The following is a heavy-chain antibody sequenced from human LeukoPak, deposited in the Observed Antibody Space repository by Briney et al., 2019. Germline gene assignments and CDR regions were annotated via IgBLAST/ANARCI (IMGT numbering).Heavy chain of an antibody. V-gene: IGHV1-69*04. CDR2: IIPLTGVV. CDR1: ADVFSSYA. Sequence: SVKVSCKTSADVFSSYAINWVRQAPGQGLEWMGRIIPLTGVVNFGQKLQTRVTISADKSTSTAYMEVSSLRFEDTAVYFCARERRCSAGSCYAADLDSWGQGTLVTVSS. J-gene: IGHJ4*02. CDR3: ARERRCSAGSCYAADLDS. D-gene: IGHD2-15*01.